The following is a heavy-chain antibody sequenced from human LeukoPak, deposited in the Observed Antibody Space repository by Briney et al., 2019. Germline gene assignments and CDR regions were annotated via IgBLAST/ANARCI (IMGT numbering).Heavy chain of an antibody. CDR1: GFTFNSHE. V-gene: IGHV3-48*03. J-gene: IGHJ4*02. CDR2: ISSSGSTI. CDR3: ARDRPCETFDY. Sequence: PGGSLRLSCAASGFTFNSHEMNWVRQAPGQGLEWVSYISSSGSTIYYADSVKGRFTISRDNAKNSLYLQMNSLRAEDTAVYYCARDRPCETFDYWGQGTLVTVSS.